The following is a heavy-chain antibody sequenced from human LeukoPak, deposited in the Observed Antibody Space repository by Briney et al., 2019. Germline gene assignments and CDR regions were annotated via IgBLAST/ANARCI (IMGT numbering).Heavy chain of an antibody. Sequence: PGGSLRLSCAVSGFTFSSYEMNWVRQAPGKGLEWVSYISSSGNTIYYADSVKGRFTISRDNAKNSLYLEMNSLRAEDTAVYYCARALDYGDFDYWGQGTLVTVSS. J-gene: IGHJ4*02. CDR2: ISSSGNTI. D-gene: IGHD4-17*01. V-gene: IGHV3-48*03. CDR3: ARALDYGDFDY. CDR1: GFTFSSYE.